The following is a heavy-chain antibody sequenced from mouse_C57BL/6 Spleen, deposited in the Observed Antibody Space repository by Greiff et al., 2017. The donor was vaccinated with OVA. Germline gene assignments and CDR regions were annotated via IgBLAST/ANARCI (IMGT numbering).Heavy chain of an antibody. Sequence: QVQLKQPGAELVRPGSSVKLSCKASGYTFTSYWMDWVKQRPGQGLEWIGNIYPSDSETHYNQKCKDKATLTVDKSSSTAYMQLSSLTSEDSAVYYGARGCGSSYGAMDYWGQGTSVTVSS. CDR3: ARGCGSSYGAMDY. V-gene: IGHV1-61*01. CDR1: GYTFTSYW. CDR2: IYPSDSET. J-gene: IGHJ4*01. D-gene: IGHD1-1*01.